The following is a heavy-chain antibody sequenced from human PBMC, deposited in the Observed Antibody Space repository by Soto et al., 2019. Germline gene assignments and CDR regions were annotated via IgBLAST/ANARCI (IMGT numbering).Heavy chain of an antibody. Sequence: QLVESGGGSVQPGGSLRLACKASGFDFSTYSMNWVRQAPGKGLEWIAYVSLDSDTVHYADSVKGRFTISRDDPENSLLLQMNSLRDEETATYYCARLYYDYVWGQGTTVTVSS. CDR1: GFDFSTYS. J-gene: IGHJ6*02. D-gene: IGHD3-3*01. CDR2: VSLDSDTV. V-gene: IGHV3-48*02. CDR3: ARLYYDYV.